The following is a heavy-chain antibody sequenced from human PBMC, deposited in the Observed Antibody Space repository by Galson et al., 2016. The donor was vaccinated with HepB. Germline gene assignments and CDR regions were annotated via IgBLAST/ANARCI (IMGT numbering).Heavy chain of an antibody. CDR2: ISWNSNSI. J-gene: IGHJ6*02. CDR1: GFSFDDYA. V-gene: IGHV3-9*01. CDR3: VKGSNSWYGGGMDG. Sequence: SLRLSCAASGFSFDDYAMHWVRQAPGKGLEWVSSISWNSNSIAYADSVKGRFTISRDNAKNSLSLQMNSATVEDTALYFCVKGSNSWYGGGMDGWGQGTTVTVSS. D-gene: IGHD6-13*01.